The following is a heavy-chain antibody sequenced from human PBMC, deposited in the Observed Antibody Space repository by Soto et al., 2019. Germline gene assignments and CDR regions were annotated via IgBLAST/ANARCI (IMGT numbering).Heavy chain of an antibody. Sequence: QVQLVESGGGVVQPGRSLRLSCAASGFTFSSYGMHWVRQAPGKGLEWVAVLWNDGSNKYYADSVKGRFTISRDNSKNTLYLQMNSLRAEDTAVYYCAREMQTYYYYGMDVWGQGTTVTVSS. CDR3: AREMQTYYYYGMDV. CDR2: LWNDGSNK. CDR1: GFTFSSYG. J-gene: IGHJ6*02. V-gene: IGHV3-33*01.